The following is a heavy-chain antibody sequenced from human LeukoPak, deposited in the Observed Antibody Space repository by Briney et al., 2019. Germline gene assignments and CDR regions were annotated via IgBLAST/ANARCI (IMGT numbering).Heavy chain of an antibody. V-gene: IGHV1-46*01. J-gene: IGHJ4*02. CDR2: INPSGGST. Sequence: ASVKVSCKASGYTFTSYYMHWVRQAPGQGLEWMGIINPSGGSTSYAQKFQGRVTMTRDTSTSTVYVELSSLRSEDTAVYYCAGGEVHCSGGSCYFNPLDYWGQGTLVTVSS. CDR1: GYTFTSYY. D-gene: IGHD2-15*01. CDR3: AGGEVHCSGGSCYFNPLDY.